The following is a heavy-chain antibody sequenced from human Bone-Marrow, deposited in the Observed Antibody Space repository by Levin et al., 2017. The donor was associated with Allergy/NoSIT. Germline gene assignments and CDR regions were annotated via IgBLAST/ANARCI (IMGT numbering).Heavy chain of an antibody. D-gene: IGHD6-13*01. J-gene: IGHJ4*02. Sequence: GGSLRLSCEASGLTFSHYAMNWVRQAPGKGLEWVSALSGSGSGTFYADSVKGRFIISRDNSKNTLYLQMSSLRAEDTAIYYCAKAGYSTSVGYFDSWGQGTLVTVSS. V-gene: IGHV3-23*01. CDR3: AKAGYSTSVGYFDS. CDR2: LSGSGSGT. CDR1: GLTFSHYA.